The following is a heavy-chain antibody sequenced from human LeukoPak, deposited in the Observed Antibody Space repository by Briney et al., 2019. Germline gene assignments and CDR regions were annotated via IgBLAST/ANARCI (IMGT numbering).Heavy chain of an antibody. CDR3: ARHPYSSGWYPHAHYFDY. CDR1: GGPISSSSYY. D-gene: IGHD6-19*01. Sequence: PSETLSLTCTVSGGPISSSSYYWGWIRQPPGKGLEWIGSIYYSGSTYYNPSLKSRVTISVDTSKNQSSLKLSSVTAADTAVYYCARHPYSSGWYPHAHYFDYWGQGTLVTVSS. CDR2: IYYSGST. J-gene: IGHJ4*02. V-gene: IGHV4-39*01.